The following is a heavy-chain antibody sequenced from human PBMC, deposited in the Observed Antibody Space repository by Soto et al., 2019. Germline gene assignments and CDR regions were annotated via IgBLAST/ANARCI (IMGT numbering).Heavy chain of an antibody. CDR3: AKPSGLATAGSAFDY. CDR1: GFTFTNYA. D-gene: IGHD6-13*01. J-gene: IGHJ4*02. CDR2: IGGSGRST. Sequence: EVQLLESGGGLVQPGGSLRLSCAASGFTFTNYAMSWVRQAPGKGLEWVSKIGGSGRSTYYADSVKGRFTISRDNSKNTLYLQMNSLRAEDTAVYYCAKPSGLATAGSAFDYWGLGTLVTVSS. V-gene: IGHV3-23*01.